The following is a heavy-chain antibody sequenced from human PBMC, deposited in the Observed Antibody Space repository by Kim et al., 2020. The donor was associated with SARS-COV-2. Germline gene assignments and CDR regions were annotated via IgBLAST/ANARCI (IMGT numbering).Heavy chain of an antibody. D-gene: IGHD3-10*01. J-gene: IGHJ4*02. CDR2: ISYDGSNK. V-gene: IGHV3-30-3*01. CDR1: GFTFSSYA. Sequence: GGSLRLSCAASGFTFSSYAMHWVRQAPGKGLEWVAVISYDGSNKYYADSVKGRFTISRDNSKNTLYLQMNSLRAEDTAVYYCAREDRDGSGSHTTPPFDCWGQGTLVTVSS. CDR3: AREDRDGSGSHTTPPFDC.